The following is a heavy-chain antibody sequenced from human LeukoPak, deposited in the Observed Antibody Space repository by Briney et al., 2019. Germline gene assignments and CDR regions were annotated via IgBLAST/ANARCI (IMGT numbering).Heavy chain of an antibody. CDR3: ARGPRVGSDYYYGMDV. Sequence: RASVKVSCKASGYTFTGYYMHWVRQAPGQGLEWMGWINPNSGGTNYAQKFQGWVTMTRDTSISTAYMELSRLRSDDTAVYYCARGPRVGSDYYYGMDVWGQGTTVTVSS. CDR1: GYTFTGYY. J-gene: IGHJ6*02. V-gene: IGHV1-2*04. D-gene: IGHD1-26*01. CDR2: INPNSGGT.